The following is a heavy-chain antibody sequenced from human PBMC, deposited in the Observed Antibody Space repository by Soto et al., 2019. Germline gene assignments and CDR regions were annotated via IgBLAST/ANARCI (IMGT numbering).Heavy chain of an antibody. CDR2: VSYGDSNY. Sequence: QVQLVESGGGEVQPGRSLRLSCAASGFPFRAYALHWVRQAPGTGLEWVATVSYGDSNYYYADSVKGRFTISRDNSKQRLFLQINSLKLEDTAVYYCARSGLYGSGILHFYGVDVWGEGTTVSVSA. CDR3: ARSGLYGSGILHFYGVDV. J-gene: IGHJ6*04. CDR1: GFPFRAYA. D-gene: IGHD3-10*01. V-gene: IGHV3-30-3*01.